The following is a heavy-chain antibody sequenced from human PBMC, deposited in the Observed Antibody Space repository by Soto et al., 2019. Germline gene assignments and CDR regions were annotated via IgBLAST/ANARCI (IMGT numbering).Heavy chain of an antibody. CDR2: ISWNSGSI. D-gene: IGHD5-12*01. CDR1: GFTFDDYA. Sequence: EVQLVESGGGLVQPSRSLRLSCAASGFTFDDYAMHWVRQGPGKGLEWVSSISWNSGSIGYADSVKGRFTISRDNAKNSLYLQMNSLRAEDTALYYCAKSVATGNDYYYYYIDVWGKGTTVTVSS. CDR3: AKSVATGNDYYYYYIDV. V-gene: IGHV3-9*01. J-gene: IGHJ6*03.